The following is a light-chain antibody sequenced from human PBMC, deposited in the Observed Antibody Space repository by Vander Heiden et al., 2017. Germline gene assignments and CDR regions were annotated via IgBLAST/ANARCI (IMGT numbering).Light chain of an antibody. J-gene: IGLJ2*01. Sequence: QSALTPPPSVSGAPGQRVTISCTGSSSNIGAGYDVHWYQQLPGTAPKLLIYGNSNRPSGVPDRFSGSKSGTSASLAITGLQAEDEADYYCQSYDSSLSGSEVFGGGTKLTVL. V-gene: IGLV1-40*01. CDR2: GNS. CDR3: QSYDSSLSGSEV. CDR1: SSNIGAGYD.